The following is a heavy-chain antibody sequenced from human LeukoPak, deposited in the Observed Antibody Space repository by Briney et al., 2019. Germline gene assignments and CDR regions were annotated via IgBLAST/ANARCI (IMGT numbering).Heavy chain of an antibody. V-gene: IGHV4-34*01. CDR1: GGSFSGYY. D-gene: IGHD5-18*01. CDR3: ARGSRSYGGYMDV. Sequence: SETLSLTCAVYGGSFSGYYWSWIRQPPGKGLEWIGEINHSGSTNYNPSLKSRVTISEDTSKNQFSLKVTSVTAADTAVYYRARGSRSYGGYMDVWGKGTTVTVSS. CDR2: INHSGST. J-gene: IGHJ6*03.